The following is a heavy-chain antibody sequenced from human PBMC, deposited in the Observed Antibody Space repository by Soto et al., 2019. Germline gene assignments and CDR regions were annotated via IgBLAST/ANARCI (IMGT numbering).Heavy chain of an antibody. D-gene: IGHD1-26*01. V-gene: IGHV1-18*01. CDR3: ARDIGGWTDY. J-gene: IGHJ4*02. Sequence: GASVKVSCKASGYTFTRSGISWVRQAPGQGLEWMGWISTYNGDTNYAQTFQGRVTMTTDTSASTVYMELSSLRSEDTAVYYCARDIGGWTDYWGQGTLVTV. CDR1: GYTFTRSG. CDR2: ISTYNGDT.